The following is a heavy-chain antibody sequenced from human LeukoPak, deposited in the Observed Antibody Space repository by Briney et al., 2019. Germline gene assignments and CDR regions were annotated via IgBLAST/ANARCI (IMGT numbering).Heavy chain of an antibody. CDR1: GFTFNNYE. CDR3: AGRPYYYDSLDY. J-gene: IGHJ4*02. D-gene: IGHD3-22*01. V-gene: IGHV3-48*03. Sequence: GGSLRLSCAASGFTFNNYEMNWVRQAPGKGLEWVSYISSSDINKNYADSVKGRFTISRDNPKNSLYLQMNSLRVEDTALYYCAGRPYYYDSLDYWGQGTLVTVSS. CDR2: ISSSDINK.